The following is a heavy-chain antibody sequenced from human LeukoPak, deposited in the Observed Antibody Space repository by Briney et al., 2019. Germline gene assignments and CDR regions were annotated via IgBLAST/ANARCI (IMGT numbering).Heavy chain of an antibody. CDR2: ISSGGTT. CDR1: GDSITSYY. Sequence: SETLSLTCTVSGDSITSYYWSWIRQPAGEALEWIGRISSGGTTKYNPSLSSRVTMSVDTSKNQFSLKLNSVTAADTAVYYCARGGYYCSSASCYAWFDPWGQGTLVTVSS. D-gene: IGHD2-2*01. CDR3: ARGGYYCSSASCYAWFDP. V-gene: IGHV4-4*07. J-gene: IGHJ5*02.